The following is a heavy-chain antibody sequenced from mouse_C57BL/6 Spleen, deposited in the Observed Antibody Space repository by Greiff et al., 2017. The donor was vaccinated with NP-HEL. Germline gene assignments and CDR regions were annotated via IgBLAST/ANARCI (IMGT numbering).Heavy chain of an antibody. Sequence: QVQLQQSGAELVRPGASVKLSCKASGYTFTDYYINWVKQRPGQGLEWIARIYPGSGNTYYNEKFKGKATLTAEKSSSTAYMQLSSLTSEDSAVYFCARGGLRQGFAYWGQGTLVTVSA. CDR1: GYTFTDYY. CDR2: IYPGSGNT. J-gene: IGHJ3*01. D-gene: IGHD2-4*01. CDR3: ARGGLRQGFAY. V-gene: IGHV1-76*01.